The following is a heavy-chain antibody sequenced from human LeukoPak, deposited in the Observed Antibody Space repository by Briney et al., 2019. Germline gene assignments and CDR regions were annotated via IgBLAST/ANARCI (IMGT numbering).Heavy chain of an antibody. CDR2: INYSGST. CDR1: GGSISSNNYY. J-gene: IGHJ4*02. CDR3: ARDSRRDSSGYYSPSRDY. V-gene: IGHV4-39*07. D-gene: IGHD3-22*01. Sequence: SETLSLTCTVSGGSISSNNYYWAWIRQPPGKGLEWIGTINYSGSTHYTPSLKSRVTISLDTSKNQFSLKVSSVTAADTAVYYCARDSRRDSSGYYSPSRDYWGQGTLVTVSS.